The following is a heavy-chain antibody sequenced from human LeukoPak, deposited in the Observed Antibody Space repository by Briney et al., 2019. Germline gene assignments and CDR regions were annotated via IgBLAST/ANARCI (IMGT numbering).Heavy chain of an antibody. D-gene: IGHD2-2*01. J-gene: IGHJ5*02. CDR1: GYTFTSYA. V-gene: IGHV7-4-1*02. Sequence: ASVKVSCKASGYTFTSYAMNWVRQAPGQGLEWMGWINTNTGNPTYAQGFTGRFVFSLDTSVSTAYLQISSLKAEDTAVYYCARQGAPIVVVPAAILAWFDPWGQGTLVTVSS. CDR3: ARQGAPIVVVPAAILAWFDP. CDR2: INTNTGNP.